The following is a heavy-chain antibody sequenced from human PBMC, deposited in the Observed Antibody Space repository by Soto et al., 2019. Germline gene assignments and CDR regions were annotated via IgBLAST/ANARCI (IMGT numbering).Heavy chain of an antibody. CDR3: ARDHIIGDFWSGDYNPGY. Sequence: GGSLRLACAASGFTFSSYCMHWGRQRPGKGLGWVGVIWYDGSNKYYADSVKGRFTISRDNSKNTLYLQMNSLRAEDTAVYYCARDHIIGDFWSGDYNPGYWGQGTLVTVSS. CDR2: IWYDGSNK. D-gene: IGHD3-3*01. CDR1: GFTFSSYC. J-gene: IGHJ4*02. V-gene: IGHV3-33*01.